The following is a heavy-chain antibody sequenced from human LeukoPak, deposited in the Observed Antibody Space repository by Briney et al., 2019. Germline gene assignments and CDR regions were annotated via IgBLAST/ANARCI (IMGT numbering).Heavy chain of an antibody. CDR3: AKDGDTTSHFYY. V-gene: IGHV3-23*01. Sequence: GGSLRLSCADSGFTFSSYAMSWVRQAPGKGLEWVSAISGSGGSTYYADSVMGRFTISRDNSKNTLYLQMNSLRAEDTAVYYCAKDGDTTSHFYYWGQGTLVTVSS. D-gene: IGHD1-26*01. J-gene: IGHJ4*02. CDR1: GFTFSSYA. CDR2: ISGSGGST.